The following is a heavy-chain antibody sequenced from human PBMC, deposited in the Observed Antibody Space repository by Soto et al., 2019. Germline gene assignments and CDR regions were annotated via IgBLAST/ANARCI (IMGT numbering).Heavy chain of an antibody. CDR3: ASDVLLWFGESHLNWFDP. CDR2: IYYSGST. CDR1: GGSISSSSYY. D-gene: IGHD3-10*01. V-gene: IGHV4-39*01. J-gene: IGHJ5*02. Sequence: TLSLTCTVSGGSISSSSYYWGWIRQPPGKGLEWIGSIYYSGSTYYNPSLKSRVTISVDTSKNQFSLKLSSVTAADTAVYYCASDVLLWFGESHLNWFDPWGQGTLVTVSS.